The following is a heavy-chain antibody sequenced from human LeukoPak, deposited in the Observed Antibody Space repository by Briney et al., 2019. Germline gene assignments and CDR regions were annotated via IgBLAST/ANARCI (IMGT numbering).Heavy chain of an antibody. CDR3: AREWEVREISDAFDI. Sequence: SETLSLTCAVYGGSLSGYYWSWIRQPPGKGLEWIGEINHSGSTNYNPSLKSRVTISVDTSKNQFSLKLSSVTAADTAVYYCAREWEVREISDAFDIWGQGTMVTVSS. D-gene: IGHD3-10*01. V-gene: IGHV4-34*01. CDR1: GGSLSGYY. CDR2: INHSGST. J-gene: IGHJ3*02.